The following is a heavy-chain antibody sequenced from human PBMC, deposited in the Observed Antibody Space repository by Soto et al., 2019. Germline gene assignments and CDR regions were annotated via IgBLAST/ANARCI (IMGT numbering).Heavy chain of an antibody. V-gene: IGHV1-18*01. Sequence: ASVKVSCKASGYTFTSYGISWVRQAPGQGLEWMGWISAYNGNTNYAQKLQGRVTMTTDTSTSTAYMELRSLRSDDTAVYYCARAEHYDILTGYYTRPLHYWGQGTLVTVSS. CDR2: ISAYNGNT. D-gene: IGHD3-9*01. CDR1: GYTFTSYG. J-gene: IGHJ4*02. CDR3: ARAEHYDILTGYYTRPLHY.